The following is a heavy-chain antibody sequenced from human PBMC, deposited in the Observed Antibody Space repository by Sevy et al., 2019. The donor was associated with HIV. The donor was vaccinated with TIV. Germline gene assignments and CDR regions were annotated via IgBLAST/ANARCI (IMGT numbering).Heavy chain of an antibody. Sequence: GGSLRLSCAASGFTFSSYWITWVRQAPGKGLEWVANIKQAGSEKYYVDSVKGRFTISRGNAKKSLYLQMNSLRAEDTAVYYCARGAARGTATVRFYYYGMDVWGQGTTVTVSS. D-gene: IGHD5-18*01. CDR2: IKQAGSEK. V-gene: IGHV3-7*01. J-gene: IGHJ6*02. CDR3: ARGAARGTATVRFYYYGMDV. CDR1: GFTFSSYW.